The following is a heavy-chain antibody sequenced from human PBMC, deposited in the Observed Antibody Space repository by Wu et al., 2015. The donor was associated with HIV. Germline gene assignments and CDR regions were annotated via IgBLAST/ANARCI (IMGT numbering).Heavy chain of an antibody. CDR3: ASPSRPYVFWSGHLDY. CDR1: GGTFSSYA. V-gene: IGHV1-69*12. D-gene: IGHD3-3*01. Sequence: QVQLVQSGAEVKKPGSSVKVSCKASGGTFSSYAISWVRQAPGQGLEWMGGIIPIFGTANYAQKFQGRVTITADESTSTAYMELSSLRSEDTAVYYCASPSRPYVFWSGHLDYVGPGNPGHRL. CDR2: IIPIFGTA. J-gene: IGHJ4*02.